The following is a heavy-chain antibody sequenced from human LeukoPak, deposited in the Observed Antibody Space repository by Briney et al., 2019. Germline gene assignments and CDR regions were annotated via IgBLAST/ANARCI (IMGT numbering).Heavy chain of an antibody. V-gene: IGHV3-49*03. CDR3: TRVFLTAGSSPSNDNWFDP. Sequence: GGSLRLSCTASGFTFGDYAMSWFRQAPGKGLEWVGFIRSKAYGGTTEYAASVKGRFTISRDDSKSIAYLQMNRLKTEDTAVYYCTRVFLTAGSSPSNDNWFDPWGQGTLVTVSS. J-gene: IGHJ5*02. CDR1: GFTFGDYA. CDR2: IRSKAYGGTT. D-gene: IGHD1-26*01.